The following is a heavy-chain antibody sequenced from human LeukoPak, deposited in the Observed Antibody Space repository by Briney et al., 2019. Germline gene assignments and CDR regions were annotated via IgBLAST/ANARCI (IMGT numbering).Heavy chain of an antibody. J-gene: IGHJ1*01. CDR1: GFTFSSYA. CDR2: ISGSGGST. V-gene: IGHV3-23*01. Sequence: GGSLRLSCAASGFTFSSYAMSWVRQAPGKGLEWVSAISGSGGSTYYADSVKGRFTISRDNSKNTLYLQMNSLRAEDTAVYYCAKDSWLTMVRGVPEHFQHWGQGTLVTVSS. D-gene: IGHD3-10*01. CDR3: AKDSWLTMVRGVPEHFQH.